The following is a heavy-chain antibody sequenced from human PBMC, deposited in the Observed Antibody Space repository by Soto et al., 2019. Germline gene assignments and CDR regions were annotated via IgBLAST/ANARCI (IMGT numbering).Heavy chain of an antibody. Sequence: EVQLVESGGGLVQPGGSLRLSCAASGFTFSSYEMNWVRQAPGKGLEWVSYISSSGSTIYYADSVKGRFTISRDNAKNSLYLQMNSLRAEDTAVYYCARYYDPLYPFDYWGQGTLVTVSS. D-gene: IGHD3-22*01. V-gene: IGHV3-48*03. CDR1: GFTFSSYE. CDR3: ARYYDPLYPFDY. J-gene: IGHJ4*02. CDR2: ISSSGSTI.